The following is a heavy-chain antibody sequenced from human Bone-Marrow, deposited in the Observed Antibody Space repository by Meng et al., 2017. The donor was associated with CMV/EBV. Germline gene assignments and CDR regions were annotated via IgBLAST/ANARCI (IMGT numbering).Heavy chain of an antibody. D-gene: IGHD3-22*01. CDR3: ARTPSSLIVYPSY. J-gene: IGHJ4*02. Sequence: GESLKISCAASGFTFSSYAMRWVRQAPGKGLEWVAVISYDGSNKYYADSVKGRFTISRDNSKNTLYLQMNSLRAEDTAVYYCARTPSSLIVYPSYWGQGTLVTVSS. CDR1: GFTFSSYA. CDR2: ISYDGSNK. V-gene: IGHV3-30*04.